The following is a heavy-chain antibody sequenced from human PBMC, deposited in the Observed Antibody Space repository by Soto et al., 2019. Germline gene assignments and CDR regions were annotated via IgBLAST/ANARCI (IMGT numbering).Heavy chain of an antibody. CDR2: IIPIFGTA. CDR3: ASTRYCSSASCLSQFDY. Sequence: QVQLVQSGAEVEKPGSSVKVSCKASGGTFSSYAISWVRQAPGQGLEWMGGIIPIFGTANYAQKFQGRVTITADEATSTAYMELSSLRSEDTAVYYCASTRYCSSASCLSQFDYWGQGTLVTVSS. CDR1: GGTFSSYA. J-gene: IGHJ4*02. D-gene: IGHD2-2*01. V-gene: IGHV1-69*01.